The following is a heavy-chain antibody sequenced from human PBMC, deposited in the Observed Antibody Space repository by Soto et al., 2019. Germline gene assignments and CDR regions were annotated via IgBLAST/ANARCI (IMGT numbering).Heavy chain of an antibody. V-gene: IGHV4-31*01. J-gene: IGHJ5*02. Sequence: QVQLQESGPGLVKPSQTLSLTCTVSGGSISSGGYYWSWIRQHPGKGLEWIGYIYYSGSPYYNPSLKSQVTISVDTSKNQFSLKLSSVTAADTAVYYCARGLWFGDQNWFDPWGQGTLVTVSS. CDR1: GGSISSGGYY. CDR3: ARGLWFGDQNWFDP. D-gene: IGHD3-10*01. CDR2: IYYSGSP.